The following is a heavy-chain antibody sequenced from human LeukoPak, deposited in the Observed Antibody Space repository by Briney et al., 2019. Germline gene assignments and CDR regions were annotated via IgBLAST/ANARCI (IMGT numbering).Heavy chain of an antibody. J-gene: IGHJ3*02. CDR1: GGSISSGGYY. CDR2: IYYSGST. V-gene: IGHV4-31*03. CDR3: ARDRMGYGDFAAFDI. Sequence: SQTLSLTCTVSGGSISSGGYYWSWIRQHPGKGLGWIGYIYYSGSTYYNPSLKSRVTISVDTSKNQFSLKLSSVTAADTAVYYCARDRMGYGDFAAFDIWGQGTMVTVSS. D-gene: IGHD4-17*01.